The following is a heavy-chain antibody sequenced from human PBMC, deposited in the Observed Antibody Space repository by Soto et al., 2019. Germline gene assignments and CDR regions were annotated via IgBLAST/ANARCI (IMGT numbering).Heavy chain of an antibody. V-gene: IGHV3-7*01. CDR1: GFAFSSYW. J-gene: IGHJ2*01. CDR2: IKQDGSEK. Sequence: EVQLVESGGGLVQPGGSLRLSCAASGFAFSSYWMSWVRQAPGKGLEWVANIKQDGSEKYYVDSVKGRFTISRDNAKNSLYLQMNSLRAEDTAVYYCARVTDGDYVWYFDLWGRGTLVIVSS. D-gene: IGHD4-17*01. CDR3: ARVTDGDYVWYFDL.